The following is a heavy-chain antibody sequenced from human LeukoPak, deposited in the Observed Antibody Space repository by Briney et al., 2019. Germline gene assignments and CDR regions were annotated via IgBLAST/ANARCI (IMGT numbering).Heavy chain of an antibody. J-gene: IGHJ4*02. CDR1: GFTFSSYS. V-gene: IGHV3-21*01. CDR2: ISSSSSYI. D-gene: IGHD4-17*01. Sequence: GGSLRLSCAASGFTFSSYSMNRVRQAPGKGLEWVSSISSSSSYIYYADSVKGRFTISRDNAKTSLDLQMNSLRAEDTAVYYCARVPSTVTTRPDDYWGQGTLVTVSS. CDR3: ARVPSTVTTRPDDY.